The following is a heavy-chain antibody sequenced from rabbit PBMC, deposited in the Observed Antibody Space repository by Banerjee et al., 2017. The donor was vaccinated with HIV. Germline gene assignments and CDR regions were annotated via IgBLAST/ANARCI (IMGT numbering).Heavy chain of an antibody. CDR1: GIDFSSYDY. D-gene: IGHD6-1*01. V-gene: IGHV1S40*01. CDR2: AYAGISVST. CDR3: ARDKVGLTYAFHL. Sequence: QSLEESGGGLVQPEGSLTLTCKASGIDFSSYDYMCWVRQAPGKGLEWIACAYAGISVSTHYASWAKGRFTISKTSSTTVTLQMTSLTAADTATYFCARDKVGLTYAFHLWGPGTLVTVS. J-gene: IGHJ4*01.